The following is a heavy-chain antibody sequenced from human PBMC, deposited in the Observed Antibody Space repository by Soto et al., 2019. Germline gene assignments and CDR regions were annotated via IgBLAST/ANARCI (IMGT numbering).Heavy chain of an antibody. V-gene: IGHV3-23*01. CDR3: AKDPEVWFGESFFDY. J-gene: IGHJ4*02. Sequence: GGSLRLSCAASGFTFSSYAMSWVRQAPGKGLEWVSAISGSGGSTYYADSVKGRFTISRDNAKNTLYLQMNSLRAEDTAVYYCAKDPEVWFGESFFDYWGQGTLVTVSS. D-gene: IGHD3-10*01. CDR2: ISGSGGST. CDR1: GFTFSSYA.